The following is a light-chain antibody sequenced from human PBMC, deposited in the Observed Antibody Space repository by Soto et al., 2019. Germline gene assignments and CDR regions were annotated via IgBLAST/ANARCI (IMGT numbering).Light chain of an antibody. J-gene: IGLJ3*02. CDR2: SNN. CDR1: ISNIVTNT. V-gene: IGLV1-44*01. Sequence: QSVLTQPPSASGTPGQRVTISCSGSISNIVTNTVNWYQQLPGPAPKLLIYSNNARPSGVPDRFSGSKSGTSASLAISGLQSEDDADYYCAVWDASLNGHWVFGGGTKLTVL. CDR3: AVWDASLNGHWV.